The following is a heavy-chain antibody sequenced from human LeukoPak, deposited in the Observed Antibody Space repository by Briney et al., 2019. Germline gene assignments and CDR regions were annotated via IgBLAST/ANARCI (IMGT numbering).Heavy chain of an antibody. V-gene: IGHV3-23*01. Sequence: GGSLRLSCAASGFTFSSYAMSWVRQAPGKGLEWVSAISGSGGSTYYADSVKGRFTISRDNSKNTLCLQMNSLRAEDTAVYYCAKGRRSTTMVRGVIAHFDYWGQGTLVTVSS. CDR2: ISGSGGST. J-gene: IGHJ4*02. CDR1: GFTFSSYA. CDR3: AKGRRSTTMVRGVIAHFDY. D-gene: IGHD3-10*01.